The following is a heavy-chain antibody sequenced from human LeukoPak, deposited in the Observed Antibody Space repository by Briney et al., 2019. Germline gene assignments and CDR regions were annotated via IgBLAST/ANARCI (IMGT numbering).Heavy chain of an antibody. V-gene: IGHV3-7*01. Sequence: GGSLRLSCAASGFTFSSYWMSWVRQAPGKGLEWVANIKQDGSEKYYVDSVKGRFTISRDNAKNSLYLQMNSLGAEDTAVYYCARDCGVWSGYCLHYFDYWGQGTLVTVSS. CDR3: ARDCGVWSGYCLHYFDY. D-gene: IGHD3-3*01. J-gene: IGHJ4*02. CDR2: IKQDGSEK. CDR1: GFTFSSYW.